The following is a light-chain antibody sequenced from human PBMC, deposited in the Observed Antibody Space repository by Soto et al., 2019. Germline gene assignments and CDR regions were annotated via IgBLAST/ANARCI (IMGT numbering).Light chain of an antibody. CDR3: EQYNDRLT. V-gene: IGKV3-15*01. J-gene: IGKJ4*01. Sequence: VMTQSPATLPVSPGERATLSCRASQSVSTNLAWYQQKPCQAPRLPIYGAATRATGIPARFSGSGSGTEFTITISRLQSEDIALYYCEQYNDRLTSGAGNKVEIE. CDR2: GAA. CDR1: QSVSTN.